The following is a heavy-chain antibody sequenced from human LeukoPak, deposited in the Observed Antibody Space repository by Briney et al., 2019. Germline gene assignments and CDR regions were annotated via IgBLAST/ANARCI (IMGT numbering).Heavy chain of an antibody. J-gene: IGHJ4*02. V-gene: IGHV5-51*01. D-gene: IGHD6-19*01. CDR2: IHPGDSDT. CDR1: GYIFTSDW. Sequence: GESLKISCKASGYIFTSDWNGWVRQVPGKGLEWMGIIHPGDSDTRYSPSFKGQVTFSADTSNSTAYLQWSSLTASDTAIYYCARHLSALAATYHFYLWGRETLVSVST. CDR3: ARHLSALAATYHFYL.